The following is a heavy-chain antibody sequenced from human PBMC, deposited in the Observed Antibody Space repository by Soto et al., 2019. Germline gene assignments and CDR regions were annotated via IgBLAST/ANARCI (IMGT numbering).Heavy chain of an antibody. J-gene: IGHJ6*02. D-gene: IGHD4-17*01. CDR2: ISGSGGST. CDR1: GFTFSSYA. CDR3: AKHRLRSYYYYGMDV. Sequence: GGSLRLSCAASGFTFSSYAMSWVRQAPGKGLEWVSAISGSGGSTYYADSVKGRFTISRDNSKNTLYLQMNSLRAEDTAVYYCAKHRLRSYYYYGMDVWGQGTTVTVSS. V-gene: IGHV3-23*01.